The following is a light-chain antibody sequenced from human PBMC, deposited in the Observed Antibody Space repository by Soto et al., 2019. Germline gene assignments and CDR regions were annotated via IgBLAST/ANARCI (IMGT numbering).Light chain of an antibody. J-gene: IGKJ5*01. CDR2: TAS. V-gene: IGKV1-17*03. CDR1: PGINNY. CDR3: LQHKDYPIT. Sequence: DIQMTQSPSAMSASVGDRVTITCRASPGINNYLAWFQQKPGKVPKRLIYTASNLQSGVPSRFSGSGSGTEFPLTINSLQPEDVAIYYCLQHKDYPITFGQGTRLEIK.